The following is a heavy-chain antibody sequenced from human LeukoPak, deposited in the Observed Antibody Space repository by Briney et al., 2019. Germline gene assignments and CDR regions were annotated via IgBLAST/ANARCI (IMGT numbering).Heavy chain of an antibody. V-gene: IGHV1-69*13. CDR2: IIPIFGTA. D-gene: IGHD6-19*01. Sequence: AASVKVSCKASGGTFSSYAISWVRQAPGQGLEWMGGIIPIFGTANYAQKFQGRVTITADESTSIAYMELSSLRSEDTAVYYCARSYPPYSSGWYFDYWGQGTLVTVSS. CDR3: ARSYPPYSSGWYFDY. J-gene: IGHJ4*02. CDR1: GGTFSSYA.